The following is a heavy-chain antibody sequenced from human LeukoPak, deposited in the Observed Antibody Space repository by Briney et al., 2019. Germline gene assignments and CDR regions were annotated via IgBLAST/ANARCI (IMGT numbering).Heavy chain of an antibody. CDR2: INPSGGST. Sequence: EASVKVSCKASGYTFTNYYMHWLRQAPVQGLEWMGIINPSGGSTSYAQKFQGRVTMTRDTSTSTVYMELSSLRSEGTAVYYCASGSRYFDLWGRGTLVTVSS. CDR1: GYTFTNYY. V-gene: IGHV1-46*01. J-gene: IGHJ2*01. CDR3: ASGSRYFDL. D-gene: IGHD2-15*01.